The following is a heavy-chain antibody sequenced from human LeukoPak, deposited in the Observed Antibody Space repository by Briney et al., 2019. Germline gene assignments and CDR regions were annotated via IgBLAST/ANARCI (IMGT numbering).Heavy chain of an antibody. Sequence: GGSLRLSCAASGFTFSSYWMSWVRQAPEKGLEWVANIKQDGSEKYYVDSVKGRFTISRDNAKNSLYLQMNSLRAEDTAVYYCASESTVTLTGYWGQGTLVTVSS. CDR2: IKQDGSEK. CDR3: ASESTVTLTGY. D-gene: IGHD4-11*01. CDR1: GFTFSSYW. J-gene: IGHJ4*02. V-gene: IGHV3-7*01.